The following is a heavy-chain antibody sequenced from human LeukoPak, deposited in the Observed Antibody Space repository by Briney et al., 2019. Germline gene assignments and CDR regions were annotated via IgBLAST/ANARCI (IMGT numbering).Heavy chain of an antibody. CDR1: GFTFSIYA. CDR2: ISSNGGST. CDR3: VKGLDIVATITRTNDY. J-gene: IGHJ4*02. V-gene: IGHV3-64D*06. D-gene: IGHD5-12*01. Sequence: GGSLRLSCSASGFTFSIYAMHWVRHAPGKGREYVWAISSNGGSTYYADSVKGRFTISRDNSKNTLYLQMSSLRAEDTAVYYCVKGLDIVATITRTNDYWGQGTLVTVSS.